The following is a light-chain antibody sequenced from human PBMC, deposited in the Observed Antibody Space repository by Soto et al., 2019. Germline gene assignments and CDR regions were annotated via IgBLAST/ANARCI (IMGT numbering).Light chain of an antibody. Sequence: IVLTQSQGTLSLSPGERATLSCRASQSVSSSYLAWYQQKPGQAPRLLIYGASSRATGIPDRFSGSGSGTDFTLTISRLEPEDFAVYYCQQYGSSPRGTFGQGTKVDIK. CDR3: QQYGSSPRGT. V-gene: IGKV3-20*01. J-gene: IGKJ1*01. CDR2: GAS. CDR1: QSVSSSY.